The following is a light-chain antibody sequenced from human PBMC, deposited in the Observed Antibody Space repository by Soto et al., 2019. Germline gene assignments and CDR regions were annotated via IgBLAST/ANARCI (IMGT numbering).Light chain of an antibody. Sequence: DIQMTQSPSSVSASVGDRVTITCRASQDIGSWLAWYQQKPGKAPKLLIYAASSLQSGVPSRFSCSGSGTGFTLTISSLQPEDFATYYCQQANSFPSTFGGGTKVEIK. CDR2: AAS. J-gene: IGKJ4*01. CDR1: QDIGSW. V-gene: IGKV1-12*01. CDR3: QQANSFPST.